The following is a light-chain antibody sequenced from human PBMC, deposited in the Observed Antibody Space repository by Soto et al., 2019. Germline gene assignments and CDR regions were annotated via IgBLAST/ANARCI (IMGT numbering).Light chain of an antibody. Sequence: EIVMTQSPATLSVSPGERATLSCRASQSVGCSLAWYQLKPGQAPRLLIYGPSIRATGIPGRFSGSGSGTEFTLTISSLQSEDFAAYYCQQYSNRYTFGQGTKLEIK. V-gene: IGKV3D-15*01. J-gene: IGKJ2*01. CDR2: GPS. CDR3: QQYSNRYT. CDR1: QSVGCS.